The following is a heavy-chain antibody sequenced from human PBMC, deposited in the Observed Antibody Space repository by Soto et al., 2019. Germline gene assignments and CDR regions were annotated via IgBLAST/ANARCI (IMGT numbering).Heavy chain of an antibody. CDR1: GYSVSSNSAA. V-gene: IGHV6-1*01. Sequence: PSQNLSLTCAMSGYSVSSNSAAWNWIMQSPSRGLEWLGRTYYRSKWYKDYEVSVKSRITINLDTSKNQFSLQLNSVTPEDTAVYYCAREAVADYSRVFDYWGQGTLVIVSS. D-gene: IGHD6-19*01. CDR2: TYYRSKWYK. CDR3: AREAVADYSRVFDY. J-gene: IGHJ4*02.